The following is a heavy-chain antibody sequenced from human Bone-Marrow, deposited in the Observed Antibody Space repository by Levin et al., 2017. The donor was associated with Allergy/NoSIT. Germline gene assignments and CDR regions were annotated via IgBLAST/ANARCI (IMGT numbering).Heavy chain of an antibody. J-gene: IGHJ6*03. V-gene: IGHV3-21*01. D-gene: IGHD3-3*01. CDR3: ARRNDFWSRTHGGYYFFMDV. Sequence: GGSLRLSCAASGFTFSSYTMNWVRQAPGKGLEWVSSIRGSSSYITFSDSVKGRLTISRDNAKNSLYLQMNNLRAEETAVYYCARRNDFWSRTHGGYYFFMDVWGKATTVTVSS. CDR2: IRGSSSYI. CDR1: GFTFSSYT.